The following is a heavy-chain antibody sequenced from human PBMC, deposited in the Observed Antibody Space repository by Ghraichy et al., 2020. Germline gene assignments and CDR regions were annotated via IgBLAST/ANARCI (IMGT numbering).Heavy chain of an antibody. CDR1: GGTFSSYA. Sequence: SVKVSCKASGGTFSSYAISWVRQAPGQGLEWMGRIIPVFGKANYAQNFQGRVTITADESTSTAYMELSSLRFEDTAVYYCAGDKNDFWSGYYASFDPWGQGTLVTVSS. V-gene: IGHV1-69*13. J-gene: IGHJ5*02. CDR2: IIPVFGKA. D-gene: IGHD3-3*01. CDR3: AGDKNDFWSGYYASFDP.